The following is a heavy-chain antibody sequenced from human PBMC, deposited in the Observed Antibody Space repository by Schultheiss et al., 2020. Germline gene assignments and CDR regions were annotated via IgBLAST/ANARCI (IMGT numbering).Heavy chain of an antibody. J-gene: IGHJ5*02. CDR3: ARRGDPYCSGGSCYIRSPIGWFDP. V-gene: IGHV4-59*05. CDR1: GGSISSYY. D-gene: IGHD2-15*01. CDR2: IYYSGST. Sequence: SETLSLTCTVSGGSISSYYWSWIRQPPGKGLEWIGSIYYSGSTYYNPSLKSRVTISVDTSKNQFSLKLSSVTAADTAVYYCARRGDPYCSGGSCYIRSPIGWFDPWGQGTLVTVSS.